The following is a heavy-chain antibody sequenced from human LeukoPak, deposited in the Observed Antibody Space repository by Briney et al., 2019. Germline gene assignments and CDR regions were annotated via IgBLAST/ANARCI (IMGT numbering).Heavy chain of an antibody. D-gene: IGHD6-19*01. Sequence: GGSLRLSCAASGFAFDDYGLSWVRQAPGKGLEWVSGISWNSGSIGYADSVKGRFTISRDNAKNSLYLQMNSLRAEDMALYYCAKAGCSSGWYSYFDYWGQGTLVTVSS. CDR2: ISWNSGSI. V-gene: IGHV3-9*03. J-gene: IGHJ4*02. CDR3: AKAGCSSGWYSYFDY. CDR1: GFAFDDYG.